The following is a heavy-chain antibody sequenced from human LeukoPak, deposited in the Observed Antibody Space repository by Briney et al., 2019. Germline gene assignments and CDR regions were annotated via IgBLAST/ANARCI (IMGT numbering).Heavy chain of an antibody. CDR3: VRDLGSGTPFDY. Sequence: GGSLRLSCAASGFTFSSYAMSWVRQPPGKGLVWVSRITISETNTDYADSVKGRFTISRDNAKNTVYLQMNNLRAEDTAVYYCVRDLGSGTPFDYWGQGALVIVSS. CDR1: GFTFSSYA. CDR2: ITISETNT. D-gene: IGHD1-26*01. V-gene: IGHV3-74*01. J-gene: IGHJ4*02.